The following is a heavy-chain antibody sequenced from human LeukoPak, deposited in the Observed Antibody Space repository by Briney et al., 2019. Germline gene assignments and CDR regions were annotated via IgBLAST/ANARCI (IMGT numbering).Heavy chain of an antibody. Sequence: GGSLRLSCAASGFTFTSYSMNWVRQAPGKWLEWVSSISSDSRHIFYADSVKGRFTISRDNAKNSLFLQMNSLRAEDTAVYYCAKDTEIVVPYYFDYWGQGTLVTVSS. V-gene: IGHV3-21*01. J-gene: IGHJ4*02. CDR1: GFTFTSYS. CDR3: AKDTEIVVPYYFDY. D-gene: IGHD3-22*01. CDR2: ISSDSRHI.